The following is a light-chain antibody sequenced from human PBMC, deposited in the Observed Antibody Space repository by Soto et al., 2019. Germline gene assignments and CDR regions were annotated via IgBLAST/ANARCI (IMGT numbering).Light chain of an antibody. CDR2: DVS. Sequence: QSALTQPRSASGSPGQSLTIYCTGTSSDVGGYNYVSWYQQHPAKAPKLIIFDVSKRPSGVPNRFSGSKSGNTASLTISGLRAEDEADYYCCSYVGRNTHVFGTGTKGTVL. CDR1: SSDVGGYNY. J-gene: IGLJ1*01. V-gene: IGLV2-11*01. CDR3: CSYVGRNTHV.